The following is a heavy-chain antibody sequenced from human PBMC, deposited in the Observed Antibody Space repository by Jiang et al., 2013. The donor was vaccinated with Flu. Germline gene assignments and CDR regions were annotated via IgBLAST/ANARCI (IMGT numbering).Heavy chain of an antibody. V-gene: IGHV3-48*01. D-gene: IGHD3-22*01. Sequence: YSMNWVRQAQEGAGWVSYISSSSSTIYYADSVKGRFTISRDNAKNSLYLQMNSLRAEDTAVYYCAVAGETYYYDSSGYSTTEYFQHWGQGTLVTVSS. J-gene: IGHJ1*01. CDR1: YS. CDR3: AVAGETYYYDSSGYSTTEYFQH. CDR2: ISSSSSTI.